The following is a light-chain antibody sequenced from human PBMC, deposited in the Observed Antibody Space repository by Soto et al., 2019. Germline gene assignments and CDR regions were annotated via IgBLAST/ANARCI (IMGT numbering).Light chain of an antibody. CDR2: EAS. V-gene: IGKV1-33*01. CDR3: QQYDDLPFT. J-gene: IGKJ4*01. Sequence: DIQMTQSPSSLSASVGDRVNITCQASQGIGNYLTWSQQKPGKAPKLLIYEASNLETGVPSRFSGSGSGTDFTFTINSLQPEDIATYYCQQYDDLPFTFGGGTKVEIK. CDR1: QGIGNY.